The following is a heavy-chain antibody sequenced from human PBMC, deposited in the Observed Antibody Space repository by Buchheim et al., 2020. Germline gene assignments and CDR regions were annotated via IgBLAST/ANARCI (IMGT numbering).Heavy chain of an antibody. V-gene: IGHV3-7*01. J-gene: IGHJ6*01. D-gene: IGHD3-3*01. CDR2: IKQDGSEK. Sequence: EVQLVESGGGLVQPGGSLRLSCAASGFTFSSYEMNWVRQAPGKGLEWVANIKQDGSEKYYVDSVKGRFTISRDNAKNSLYLQMNSLRAEDTAVYYCARDCGYYDFWSGYYHGMDVWGQRTT. CDR1: GFTFSSYE. CDR3: ARDCGYYDFWSGYYHGMDV.